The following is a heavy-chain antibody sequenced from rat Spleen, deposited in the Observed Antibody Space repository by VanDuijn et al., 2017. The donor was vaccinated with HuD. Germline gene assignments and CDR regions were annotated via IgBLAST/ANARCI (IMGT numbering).Heavy chain of an antibody. Sequence: EVQLVESGGGLVQPGRSLKLSCAASGFTFSNYGMAWVRQAPTKGLVWVATISYDGSNTYYRDSMKGRFTISRDNAKSTLYLQMDSLRSEDTATYYCARHRYKRTVAAVDYWGQGVMVTVSS. J-gene: IGHJ2*01. CDR1: GFTFSNYG. V-gene: IGHV5-29*01. D-gene: IGHD1-8*01. CDR3: ARHRYKRTVAAVDY. CDR2: ISYDGSNT.